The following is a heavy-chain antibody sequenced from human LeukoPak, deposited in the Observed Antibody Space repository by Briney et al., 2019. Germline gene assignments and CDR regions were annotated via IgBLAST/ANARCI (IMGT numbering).Heavy chain of an antibody. Sequence: QPGGSLRLSCAASGFTFSSYWMSWVRQAPGKGLEWVANIKQDGSEKYYVDSVKGRFTISRDNAKNSLYLQMNSLRAEDTAVYYCARVGVRGVIITNSDAFDIWGQGTMVTVSS. D-gene: IGHD3-10*01. J-gene: IGHJ3*02. CDR1: GFTFSSYW. CDR2: IKQDGSEK. CDR3: ARVGVRGVIITNSDAFDI. V-gene: IGHV3-7*01.